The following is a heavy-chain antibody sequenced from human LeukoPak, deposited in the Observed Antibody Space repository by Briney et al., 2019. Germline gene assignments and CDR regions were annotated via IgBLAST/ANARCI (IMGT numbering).Heavy chain of an antibody. D-gene: IGHD3-9*01. CDR3: ARAGFDWLPYFDY. Sequence: APVKVSCTASGYTFTSYAMHWVRQAPGQRLEWMGWINAGNGNTKYSQKFQGRVTITRDTSASTAYMELSSLRSEDTAVYYCARAGFDWLPYFDYWGQGTLVTVSS. J-gene: IGHJ4*02. CDR2: INAGNGNT. V-gene: IGHV1-3*01. CDR1: GYTFTSYA.